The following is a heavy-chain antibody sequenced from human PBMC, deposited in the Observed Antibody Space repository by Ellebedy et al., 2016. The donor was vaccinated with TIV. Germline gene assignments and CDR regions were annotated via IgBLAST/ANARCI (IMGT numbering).Heavy chain of an antibody. D-gene: IGHD2/OR15-2a*01. J-gene: IGHJ4*02. CDR3: VKESVTGDY. CDR2: IRYDGSDE. CDR1: GFTFSGYG. Sequence: PGGSLRLSCAASGFTFSGYGMHWVRQAPGKGLEWVAFIRYDGSDEHYADSVRGRFSISRDNSKNTLYLLMNSLRAEDTALYYCVKESVTGDYWGQGTLVTVSS. V-gene: IGHV3-30*02.